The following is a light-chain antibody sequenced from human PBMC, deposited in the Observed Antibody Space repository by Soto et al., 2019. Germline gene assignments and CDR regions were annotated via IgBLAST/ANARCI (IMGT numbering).Light chain of an antibody. V-gene: IGKV1-5*01. CDR2: DAS. CDR1: QSISSW. CDR3: QQYNSYLT. J-gene: IGKJ3*01. Sequence: DIQMTQSPSTLSASVGDRVTITCRARQSISSWLAWYQQKPGKAPKLLIYDASSLESGVPSRFSGSGSGTDFTLTISSLQPDDFATYYCQQYNSYLTFGPGTKVDIK.